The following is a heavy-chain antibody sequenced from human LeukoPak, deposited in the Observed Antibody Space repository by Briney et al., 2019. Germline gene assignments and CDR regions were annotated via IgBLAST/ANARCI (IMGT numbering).Heavy chain of an antibody. Sequence: GGSLRLSCAASGFTFSSYGMHWVRQAPGKGLEWVAFIRYDGSNKFYADSVKGRFTISRDNSKNTLYLQMNSLRAEDTAVYYCAKMSRFTMVRGVIITNFDYWGQGTLVTVSS. D-gene: IGHD3-10*01. CDR3: AKMSRFTMVRGVIITNFDY. CDR1: GFTFSSYG. J-gene: IGHJ4*02. CDR2: IRYDGSNK. V-gene: IGHV3-30*02.